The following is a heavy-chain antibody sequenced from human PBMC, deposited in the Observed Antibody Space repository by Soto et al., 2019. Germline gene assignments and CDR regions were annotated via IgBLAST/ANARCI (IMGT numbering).Heavy chain of an antibody. CDR2: INPSGDGT. D-gene: IGHD2-8*01. V-gene: IGHV1-46*02. CDR1: GYTFNAFY. CDR3: AAVALAYDYADV. Sequence: GASVKVSCKAFGYTFNAFYMHWVRQAPGQGLESMAVINPSGDGTSYAQKFQGTVTMTRDTSTSTVYMEPSSLRSEDTAVYYCAAVALAYDYADVWGEGTRV. J-gene: IGHJ6*03.